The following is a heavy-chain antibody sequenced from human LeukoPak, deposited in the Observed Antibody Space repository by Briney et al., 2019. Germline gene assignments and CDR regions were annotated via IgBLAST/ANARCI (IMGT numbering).Heavy chain of an antibody. CDR2: IKQDGSEK. D-gene: IGHD1-26*01. V-gene: IGHV3-7*01. J-gene: IGHJ6*03. CDR1: GFTFNNYN. CDR3: ARDGAPYMDV. Sequence: GGSLRLSCAASGFTFNNYNMNWVRQAPGKGLEWVANIKQDGSEKYYVDSVKGRFTISRDNAKNSLYLQMNSLRAEDTAVYYCARDGAPYMDVWGKGTTVTVSS.